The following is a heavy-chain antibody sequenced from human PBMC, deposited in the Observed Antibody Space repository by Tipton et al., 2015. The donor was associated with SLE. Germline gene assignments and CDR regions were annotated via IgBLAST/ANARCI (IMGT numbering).Heavy chain of an antibody. CDR2: ISSDGSST. J-gene: IGHJ4*02. D-gene: IGHD6-19*01. CDR3: ARVTSPRSSGAGRFDY. V-gene: IGHV3-74*01. Sequence: SLRLSCAASGFTFSSYWMHWVRQAPGKGLVWVSRISSDGSSTNYADSVKGRFTISRDNANNSLYLQMNSLRAEDTAVYYCARVTSPRSSGAGRFDYWGQGTLVTVSS. CDR1: GFTFSSYW.